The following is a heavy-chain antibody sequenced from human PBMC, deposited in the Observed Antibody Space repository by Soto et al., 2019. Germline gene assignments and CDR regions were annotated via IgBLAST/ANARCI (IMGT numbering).Heavy chain of an antibody. Sequence: SETLSLTCTVSGGSISSYYWSWIRQPPGKGLEWIGYIYYSGSTNYNPSLKSRVTISVDTSKNQFSLKLSFVTAADTAVYYCARDNGREQYYDSSGYWYYFDYWGQGTLVTSPQ. D-gene: IGHD3-22*01. V-gene: IGHV4-59*01. CDR1: GGSISSYY. CDR3: ARDNGREQYYDSSGYWYYFDY. J-gene: IGHJ4*02. CDR2: IYYSGST.